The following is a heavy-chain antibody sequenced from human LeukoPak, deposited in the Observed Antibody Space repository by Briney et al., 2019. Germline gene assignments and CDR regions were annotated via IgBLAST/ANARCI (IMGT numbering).Heavy chain of an antibody. CDR2: IYTSGSN. D-gene: IGHD5-24*01. V-gene: IGHV4-4*07. CDR1: GGSISSYY. Sequence: SETLSLTCTVSGGSISSYYWSWIRQPAGKGLEWIGRIYTSGSNNYNPSLKSGVTMSVATSKNQFSLKLSSVTAADTAVYYCARDHPPGDGYNSWYFDYWGQGTLVTVSS. J-gene: IGHJ4*02. CDR3: ARDHPPGDGYNSWYFDY.